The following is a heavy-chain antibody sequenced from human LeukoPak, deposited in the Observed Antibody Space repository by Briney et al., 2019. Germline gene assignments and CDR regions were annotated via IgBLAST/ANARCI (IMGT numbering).Heavy chain of an antibody. J-gene: IGHJ3*02. CDR3: ARGYCSGFFCGANAFDI. CDR1: GFTFSNAW. D-gene: IGHD2-15*01. CDR2: IKSKTDGGTT. Sequence: PGGSLRLSCAASGFTFSNAWMSWVRQAPGKGLEWVGRIKSKTDGGTTDYAAPVKGRFTISRDDSKNTLYLQMNSLKTEDTAVYYCARGYCSGFFCGANAFDIWGQGTMVTVSS. V-gene: IGHV3-15*01.